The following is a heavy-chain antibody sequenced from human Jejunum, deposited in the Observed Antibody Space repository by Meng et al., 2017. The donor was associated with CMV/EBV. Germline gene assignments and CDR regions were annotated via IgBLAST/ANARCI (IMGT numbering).Heavy chain of an antibody. CDR1: GYSFSDYY. J-gene: IGHJ4*02. Sequence: VSCKASGYSFSDYYLNWVRQAPGQGLEWMGWINPKTGGTDYAQKFQGRVTLTRDTSITTVYMELSNLKSDDSAVYYCSSAPGDYWGQGTLVTVSS. V-gene: IGHV1-2*02. CDR2: INPKTGGT. CDR3: SSAPGDY. D-gene: IGHD1-14*01.